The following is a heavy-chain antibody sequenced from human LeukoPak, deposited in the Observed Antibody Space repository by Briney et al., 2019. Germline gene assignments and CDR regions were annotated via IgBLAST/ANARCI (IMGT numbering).Heavy chain of an antibody. J-gene: IGHJ5*02. CDR2: IKSKTNGRTT. CDR3: TTDPCATRGYYSWFDP. V-gene: IGHV3-15*01. CDR1: GFTFSNSW. Sequence: GGSLTPSCAASGFTFSNSWLSWVRPAPGQEWNWLRRIKSKTNGRTTDYAAPTKGRFTISRDDSKRTLYLQATSPNTEDTAVEYCTTDPCATRGYYSWFDPWGQGTLVTVSS. D-gene: IGHD3-3*01.